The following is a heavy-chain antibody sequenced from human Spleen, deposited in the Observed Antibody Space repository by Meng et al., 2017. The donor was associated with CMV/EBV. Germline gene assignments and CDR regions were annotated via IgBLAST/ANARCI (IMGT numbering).Heavy chain of an antibody. J-gene: IGHJ4*02. CDR3: ARGLYCSVTNCPGGY. CDR1: GFTFTSYG. CDR2: ISAYNGDT. Sequence: ASVKVSSKASGFTFTSYGFTWVRQAPGQGLEWMGWISAYNGDTKYAQRLQDRVTMTTDTSTNTAYMELRSLRSDDTAVYYCARGLYCSVTNCPGGYWGQGTLVTVSS. V-gene: IGHV1-18*01. D-gene: IGHD2-15*01.